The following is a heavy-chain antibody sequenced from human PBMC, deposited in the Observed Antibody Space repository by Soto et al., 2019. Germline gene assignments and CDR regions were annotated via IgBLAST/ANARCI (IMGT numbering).Heavy chain of an antibody. CDR3: VTVLPHANSWFDY. D-gene: IGHD2-2*01. CDR1: GFTFSNVW. CDR2: IKSRTENGTT. J-gene: IGHJ4*02. V-gene: IGHV3-15*01. Sequence: GGSLRLYCAASGFTFSNVWLSWVRQGPGKGLEWLGRIKSRTENGTTDYASPARGRFIISRDDSKNMLYLQLNSLKSEDTGVYYCVTVLPHANSWFDYWGQGTPVTVSS.